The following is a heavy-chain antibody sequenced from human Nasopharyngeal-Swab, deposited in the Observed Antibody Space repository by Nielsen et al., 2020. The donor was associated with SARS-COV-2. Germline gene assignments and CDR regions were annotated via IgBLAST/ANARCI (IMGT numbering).Heavy chain of an antibody. D-gene: IGHD2-15*01. CDR3: ARIGCSGGSCYCDY. CDR1: GGSMNSYY. V-gene: IGHV4-59*08. Sequence: SETLSLTCTVSGGSMNSYYWGWLRQPPGKGLEWIGYIYYSGSTYYNPSLRSRVTISVDTSENRFSLKLSSVTAADTAVYYCARIGCSGGSCYCDYWGQGTLVTVSS. J-gene: IGHJ4*02. CDR2: IYYSGST.